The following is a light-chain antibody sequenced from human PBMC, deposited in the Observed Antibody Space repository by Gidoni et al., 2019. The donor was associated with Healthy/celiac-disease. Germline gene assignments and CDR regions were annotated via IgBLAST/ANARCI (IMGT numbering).Light chain of an antibody. CDR3: MQALQTPT. Sequence: DRVMTQSPLSLPVTPGEPASISCRSSQSLLHSNGYNYLDWYLQKPGQSPQLLIYLGSNRASGVPDRFSGSGSGTDFTLKISRVEAEDVGVYYCMQALQTPTFGGGTKVEIK. CDR2: LGS. CDR1: QSLLHSNGYNY. V-gene: IGKV2-28*01. J-gene: IGKJ4*01.